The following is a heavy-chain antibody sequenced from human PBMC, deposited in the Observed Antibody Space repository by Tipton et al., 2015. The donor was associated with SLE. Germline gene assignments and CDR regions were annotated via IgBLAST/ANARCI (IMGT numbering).Heavy chain of an antibody. CDR2: IYYSGST. D-gene: IGHD6-13*01. V-gene: IGHV4-59*11. CDR1: GGSISSHY. CDR3: ARSAGYSSSWAHFDY. J-gene: IGHJ4*02. Sequence: TLSLTCTVSGGSISSHYWSWIRQPPGKGLEWIGYIYYSGSTNYNPSLKSRVTISVDTSKNQFSLKLNSVTAADTAVYYCARSAGYSSSWAHFDYWGQGTLVTVPS.